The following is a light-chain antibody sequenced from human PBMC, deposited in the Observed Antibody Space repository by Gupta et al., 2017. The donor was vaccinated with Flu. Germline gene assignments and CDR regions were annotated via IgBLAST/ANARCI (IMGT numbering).Light chain of an antibody. V-gene: IGKV1-5*03. CDR3: QHYNSYPLT. Sequence: PSTLSASVGDRVIITCRASQSISAWLAWYQQKPGKAPNLLIYKASSLESGVPSRFSGSGSGTEFTLTISSLQPDDFATYYCQHYNSYPLTFGPGTKVDIK. CDR2: KAS. CDR1: QSISAW. J-gene: IGKJ3*01.